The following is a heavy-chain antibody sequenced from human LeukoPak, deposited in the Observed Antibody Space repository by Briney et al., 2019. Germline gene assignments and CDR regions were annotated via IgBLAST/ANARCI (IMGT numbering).Heavy chain of an antibody. D-gene: IGHD4-17*01. Sequence: ASVKVSCKASGYTFTGYYMHWVRQAPGQGLEWVGWINPNSGGTNYAQKFQGRVTMTRDTSISTAYMELSRLRSDDTAVYYCARAATVTTGVFDYWGQGTLVTVSS. CDR3: ARAATVTTGVFDY. CDR2: INPNSGGT. V-gene: IGHV1-2*02. CDR1: GYTFTGYY. J-gene: IGHJ4*02.